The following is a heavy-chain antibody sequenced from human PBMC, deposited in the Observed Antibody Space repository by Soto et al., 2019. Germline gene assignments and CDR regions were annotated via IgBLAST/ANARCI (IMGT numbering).Heavy chain of an antibody. D-gene: IGHD2-8*01. CDR1: GYIFTNYG. CDR2: ISPYNGNT. V-gene: IGHV1-18*01. CDR3: ARGDCTNGVCYVNYYYGMDV. J-gene: IGHJ6*02. Sequence: QVQLVQSGAEVKRPGASVRVSCRASGYIFTNYGVGWVRQAPGQGLEWMGWISPYNGNTNYAQNLQGRVTLTTDTSXXTXSXXLRNLQSDHTAVYYCARGDCTNGVCYVNYYYGMDVWGQGTTVTVSS.